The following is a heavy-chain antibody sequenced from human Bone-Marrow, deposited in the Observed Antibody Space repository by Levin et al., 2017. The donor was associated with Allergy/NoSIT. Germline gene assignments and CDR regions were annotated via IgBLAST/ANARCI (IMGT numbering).Heavy chain of an antibody. Sequence: PGGSLRLSCTGSGFAFGDFAMTWVRQIPGGGLAWVGYIRAKAYGGTPEYAASVKGRFTISSDDSSGIAYPPMNGLKTEDTGIYYCTRGSGRYEYWGQGTRVTVSS. V-gene: IGHV3-49*04. CDR1: GFAFGDFA. D-gene: IGHD3-3*01. CDR3: TRGSGRYEY. CDR2: IRAKAYGGTP. J-gene: IGHJ4*02.